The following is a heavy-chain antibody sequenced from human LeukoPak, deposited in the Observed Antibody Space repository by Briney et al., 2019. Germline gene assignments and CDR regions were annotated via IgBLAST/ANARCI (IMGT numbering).Heavy chain of an antibody. D-gene: IGHD2-8*02. V-gene: IGHV3-23*01. CDR3: AKEGLVVYVEYYFDY. CDR1: GFTFSSYA. Sequence: GGSLRLSCAASGFTFSSYAMSWVRQAPGKGLEWVSAISGSGGSTYYADSVKGRFTISRDNSENTLYLQMNSLRAEDTAVYYCAKEGLVVYVEYYFDYWGQGTLVTVSS. J-gene: IGHJ4*02. CDR2: ISGSGGST.